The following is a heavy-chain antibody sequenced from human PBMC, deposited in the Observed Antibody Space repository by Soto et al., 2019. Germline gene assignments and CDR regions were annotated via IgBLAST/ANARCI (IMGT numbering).Heavy chain of an antibody. V-gene: IGHV5-10-1*01. CDR1: GYSFTSYW. J-gene: IGHJ6*01. CDR3: VKACEGGSYRYGMDV. Sequence: GESLKISCKGSGYSFTSYWISWVRQMPGKGLAWMGRIDPSDSYTNYSPSFQGHVTISADKSISTAYLQWSSLKASVPAMYYCVKACEGGSYRYGMDVWGQGNTGTAAS. CDR2: IDPSDSYT. D-gene: IGHD6-19*01.